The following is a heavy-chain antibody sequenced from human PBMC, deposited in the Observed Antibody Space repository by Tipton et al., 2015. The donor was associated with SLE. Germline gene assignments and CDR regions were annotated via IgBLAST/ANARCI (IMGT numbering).Heavy chain of an antibody. CDR1: GYTFTGYN. CDR3: ARDRNADQAFDI. D-gene: IGHD2-8*01. V-gene: IGHV1-2*02. CDR2: INPNSGGT. Sequence: QSGAEVKKPGASVKVSCKASGYTFTGYNMHWVRQAPGQGLEWMGWINPNSGGTNYAQKFQGRVTMTRDTSISTVYMELSRLRSDDTAVYYCARDRNADQAFDIWGQGTMVTVSS. J-gene: IGHJ3*02.